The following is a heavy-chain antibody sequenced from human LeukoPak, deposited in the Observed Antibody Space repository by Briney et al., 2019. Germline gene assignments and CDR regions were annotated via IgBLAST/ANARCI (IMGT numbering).Heavy chain of an antibody. CDR2: IYYSGTT. CDR1: GGSINNYY. Sequence: SETLSLTCTVFGGSINNYYWSWIRQPPGKGLEWIGYIYYSGTTIYNPSLKSRVTISVDTSRNQFSLNLSSVTAADTAVYYCAREIGYSYYFDFWGPGTLVTVSS. D-gene: IGHD5-18*01. V-gene: IGHV4-59*01. J-gene: IGHJ4*02. CDR3: AREIGYSYYFDF.